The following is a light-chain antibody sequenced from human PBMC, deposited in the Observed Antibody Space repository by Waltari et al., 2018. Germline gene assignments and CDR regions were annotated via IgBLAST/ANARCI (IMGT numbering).Light chain of an antibody. CDR1: QEISNY. V-gene: IGKV1-33*01. Sequence: DIQMTQSPSSLSASVGDRVTITCQASQEISNYLNWHQQKQGKAPKLLIYDASNLETGVQSRFSGSGSVTDFTFTISSLQPEDIATYYCQQYDNLPPYTFGQGTKLEIK. CDR3: QQYDNLPPYT. CDR2: DAS. J-gene: IGKJ2*01.